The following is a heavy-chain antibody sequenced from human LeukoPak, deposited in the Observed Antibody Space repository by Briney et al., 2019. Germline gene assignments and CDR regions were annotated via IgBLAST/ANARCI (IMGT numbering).Heavy chain of an antibody. D-gene: IGHD4-17*01. CDR2: ISDSGGST. V-gene: IGHV3-23*01. CDR1: GFTFTNYV. CDR3: AKGPLGDVDY. J-gene: IGHJ4*02. Sequence: GGSLRLSCAASGFTFTNYVMSWVRQAPGKGLEWVSGISDSGGSTYYADSVKGRFTISRDNSKNTLYLQMNSLRAEDTAVYYCAKGPLGDVDYWGQGTLVTVPS.